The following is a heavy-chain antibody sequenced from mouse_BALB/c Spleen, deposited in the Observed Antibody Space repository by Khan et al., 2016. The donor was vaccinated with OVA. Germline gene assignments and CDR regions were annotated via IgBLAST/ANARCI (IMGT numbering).Heavy chain of an antibody. CDR3: VNHGSSSAWFTY. CDR2: INPSTGYT. D-gene: IGHD1-1*01. J-gene: IGHJ3*01. Sequence: QVQLMESGAELAKPGASVKMSCKASGYTFTKYWMHWVKQRPGQGLEWIGYINPSTGYTEYTQKFKDKVTLTADKSSSTAYMQLSSLTSEDSAIYYCVNHGSSSAWFTYWGQGTLVTVSA. V-gene: IGHV1-7*01. CDR1: GYTFTKYW.